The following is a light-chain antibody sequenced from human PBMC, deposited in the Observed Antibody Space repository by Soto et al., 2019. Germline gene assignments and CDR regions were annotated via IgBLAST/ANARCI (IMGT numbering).Light chain of an antibody. Sequence: DIQMTQTPSTRSASVGDRVTMTCRASQSISNSLAWYQQKPGKAPKLLIYRASALQSGVPSRFSGSGSGTEFTLTIDSLPPDDFATFYCQQYSTYPLTFGGGTRVDIK. CDR1: QSISNS. CDR2: RAS. CDR3: QQYSTYPLT. J-gene: IGKJ4*01. V-gene: IGKV1-5*03.